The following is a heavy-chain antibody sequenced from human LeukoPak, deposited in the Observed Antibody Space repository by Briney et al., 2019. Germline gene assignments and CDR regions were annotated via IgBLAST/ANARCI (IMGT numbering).Heavy chain of an antibody. V-gene: IGHV3-23*01. J-gene: IGHJ6*03. D-gene: IGHD3-22*01. CDR2: ISGSGGST. CDR3: AKTGSSGYSPLWYYYMDV. Sequence: GGSLRLSCAASGFTFSSYAMSWVRQAPGKGLEWVSAISGSGGSTYYADSVKGRFTISRDNSKNTLYLQMNSLRAEDTAVYYCAKTGSSGYSPLWYYYMDVWGKGTTVTVSS. CDR1: GFTFSSYA.